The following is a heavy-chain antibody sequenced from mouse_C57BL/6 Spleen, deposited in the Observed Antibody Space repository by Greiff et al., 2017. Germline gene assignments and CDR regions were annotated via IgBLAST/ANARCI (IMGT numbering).Heavy chain of an antibody. CDR1: GYTFTSYW. J-gene: IGHJ3*01. CDR2: IDPSDSYT. Sequence: QVQLQQPGAELVKPGASVKLSCKASGYTFTSYWMQWVKQRPGQGLEWIGEIDPSDSYTNYNQKFKGKATLTVDTSSSTAYMQHSSLTSEDSAVYYCARSRVYSNPAWFAYWGQGTLVTVSA. V-gene: IGHV1-50*01. CDR3: ARSRVYSNPAWFAY. D-gene: IGHD2-5*01.